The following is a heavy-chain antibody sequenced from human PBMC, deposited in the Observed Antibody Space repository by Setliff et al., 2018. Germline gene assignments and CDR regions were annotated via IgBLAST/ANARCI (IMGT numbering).Heavy chain of an antibody. CDR2: IYTSGKT. J-gene: IGHJ6*03. CDR3: ARAGGGSSFTAYYYYYYMDV. D-gene: IGHD6-13*01. Sequence: SETLSLTCTASGGTISSYYWSWIRQPAGQALEWIGPIYTSGKTNYNPSLKSRVAMSVDTSKNQFSLRLSCVTAADTAVYYCARAGGGSSFTAYYYYYYMDVWGKGTTVTVSS. V-gene: IGHV4-4*07. CDR1: GGTISSYY.